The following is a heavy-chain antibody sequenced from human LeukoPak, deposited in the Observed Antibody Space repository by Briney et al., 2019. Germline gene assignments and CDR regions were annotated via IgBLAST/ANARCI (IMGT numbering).Heavy chain of an antibody. CDR3: ARGHGVWYYFDSSGSLFDY. CDR1: GYTFTSYD. D-gene: IGHD3-22*01. V-gene: IGHV1-8*01. Sequence: GASVKVSCKASGYTFTSYDINWVRQATGQGLEWMGWMNPNSGNTGYAQKFQGRVTMTRNTSVSTAYLELSSLRSEDKAVYYCARGHGVWYYFDSSGSLFDYWGQGTLVTVSS. CDR2: MNPNSGNT. J-gene: IGHJ4*02.